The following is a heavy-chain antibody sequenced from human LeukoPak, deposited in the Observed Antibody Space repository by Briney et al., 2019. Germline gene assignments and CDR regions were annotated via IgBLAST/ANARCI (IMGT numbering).Heavy chain of an antibody. CDR1: GFTFSAYA. CDR2: ISFDGRNR. Sequence: GRSLRLSCTTSGFTFSAYAMHWVRQAPGKGLEWVALISFDGRNRYYADSVEGRFTVSRDNSKNTLYLQMNSLRSEDTALYYCARDPMAAAAPPYFFDYWGQGNLVTVSS. D-gene: IGHD6-13*01. V-gene: IGHV3-30*19. CDR3: ARDPMAAAAPPYFFDY. J-gene: IGHJ4*02.